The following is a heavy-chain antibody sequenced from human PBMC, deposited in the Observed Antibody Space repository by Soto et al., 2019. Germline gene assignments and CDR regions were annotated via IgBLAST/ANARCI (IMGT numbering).Heavy chain of an antibody. V-gene: IGHV1-8*01. CDR1: GYTFTSYD. CDR3: ARVSDIVVVPAARIYYYYGMDV. CDR2: MNPNSGNT. Sequence: QVQLVQSGAEVKKPGASVKVSCKASGYTFTSYDINWVRQATGQGLEWMGWMNPNSGNTGYAQKFQGRVTITRNTSISTAYMELSSLRSEDTAVYYCARVSDIVVVPAARIYYYYGMDVWGQGTTVTVSS. D-gene: IGHD2-2*01. J-gene: IGHJ6*02.